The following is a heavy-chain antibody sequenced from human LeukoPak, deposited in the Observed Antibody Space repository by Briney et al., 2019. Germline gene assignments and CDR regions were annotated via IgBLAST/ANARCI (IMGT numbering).Heavy chain of an antibody. CDR1: GGSISSGDYY. CDR3: ARVQKGVTDY. V-gene: IGHV4-30-4*01. D-gene: IGHD2-21*02. Sequence: PSEILSLTCTVSGGSISSGDYYWSWIRQPPGKGLEWIGYIYYSGSTYYNPSLKSRVTISVDRSKNQFSLKLSSVTAADTAVYYCARVQKGVTDYWGQGTLVTVSS. CDR2: IYYSGST. J-gene: IGHJ4*02.